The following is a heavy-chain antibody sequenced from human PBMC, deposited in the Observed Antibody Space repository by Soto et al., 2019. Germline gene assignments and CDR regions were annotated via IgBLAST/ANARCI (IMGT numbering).Heavy chain of an antibody. D-gene: IGHD1-1*01. CDR2: ISDSAGST. V-gene: IGHV3-23*01. CDR1: GFTFSSYA. CDR3: AKWGNECGYYYGLIV. Sequence: GGSVRLSCAASGFTFSSYAMSWVRQAPGKGLEWVSSISDSAGSTYYADSVKGRFTISRDNSKSTLYLQMNSLRAEDTAVYFCAKWGNECGYYYGLIVSGPGTTLTVS. J-gene: IGHJ6*02.